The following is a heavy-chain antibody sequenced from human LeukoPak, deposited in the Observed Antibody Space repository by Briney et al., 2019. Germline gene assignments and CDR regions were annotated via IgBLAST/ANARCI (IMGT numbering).Heavy chain of an antibody. Sequence: SVKVSRKASGGTFSSYAISWVRQAPGQGLEWMGGIIPIFGTANYAQKFQGRVTITADESTSTAYMELSSLRSEDTAVYYCARGQYYYDSSGYSLPDYWGQGTLVTVSS. CDR1: GGTFSSYA. J-gene: IGHJ4*02. CDR2: IIPIFGTA. V-gene: IGHV1-69*01. D-gene: IGHD3-22*01. CDR3: ARGQYYYDSSGYSLPDY.